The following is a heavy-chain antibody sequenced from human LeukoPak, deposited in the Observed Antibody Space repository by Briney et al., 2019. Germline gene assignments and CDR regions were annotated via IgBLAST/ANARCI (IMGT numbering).Heavy chain of an antibody. V-gene: IGHV4-59*01. CDR1: GGSISSYY. CDR2: IYYSGST. D-gene: IGHD6-13*01. J-gene: IGHJ4*02. CDR3: ARGGLAAAGLKWYFDY. Sequence: SETPSLTCTVSGGSISSYYWGWIRQPPGKGLEWIGYIYYSGSTNYNPSLRSRVTISVDTSKNQFSLKLSSVTAADTAVYYCARGGLAAAGLKWYFDYWGQGTLVTVSS.